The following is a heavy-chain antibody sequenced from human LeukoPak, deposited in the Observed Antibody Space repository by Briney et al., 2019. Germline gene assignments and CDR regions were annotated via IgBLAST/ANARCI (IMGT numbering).Heavy chain of an antibody. D-gene: IGHD2-15*01. CDR2: ISCDGSNK. V-gene: IGHV3-30*04. CDR3: ARDGGYCSGGSCYSWFDP. Sequence: GRSLRLSCAASGFTFSSYAMRWVRQAPGKGLEWVAVISCDGSNKYYADSVKGRFTISRDNSKNTLYLQMNSLRAEDTAVYYCARDGGYCSGGSCYSWFDPWGQGTLVTVSS. CDR1: GFTFSSYA. J-gene: IGHJ5*02.